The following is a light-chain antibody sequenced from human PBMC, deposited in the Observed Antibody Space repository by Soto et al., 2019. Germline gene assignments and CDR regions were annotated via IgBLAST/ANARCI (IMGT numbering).Light chain of an antibody. CDR1: QDISQY. J-gene: IGKJ1*01. V-gene: IGKV1-27*01. CDR3: LKYTKDAPGT. CDR2: YAS. Sequence: DIQMTQSPSSLSASVGDRVTLTCRASQDISQYLAWYQQRPGEVPKLLIYYASTLQSGVPSRFSGSGSRTEFTLTISSLQPEDVASYYCLKYTKDAPGTFGQGTKVEI.